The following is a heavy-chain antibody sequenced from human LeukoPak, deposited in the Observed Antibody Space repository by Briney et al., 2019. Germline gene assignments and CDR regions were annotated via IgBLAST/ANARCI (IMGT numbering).Heavy chain of an antibody. D-gene: IGHD5-24*01. Sequence: GASVTVSCMASGYTFTGYYMHWVRQAPGQGLEWMGWINPNSGGTNYAQKFQGRVTMTRDTSISTAYLDLRALTSDDSALYYCARGGDGYNSLFHSFDLWGHGTMVTVSS. J-gene: IGHJ3*01. V-gene: IGHV1-2*02. CDR1: GYTFTGYY. CDR2: INPNSGGT. CDR3: ARGGDGYNSLFHSFDL.